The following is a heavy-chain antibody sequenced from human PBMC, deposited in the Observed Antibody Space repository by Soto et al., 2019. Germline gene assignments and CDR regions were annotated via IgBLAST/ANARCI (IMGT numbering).Heavy chain of an antibody. D-gene: IGHD1-26*01. Sequence: EVQLVESGGGLVKPGGSLTLSCAASGFTFSSYSMNWVRQAPGKGLEWVSSISSSSRHIYYADSVKGRFTISRDNAKNSLYLPMNSLRAEDTAMYFCARDPSDLWEPDQYFPHWGQGTLVAVSS. CDR1: GFTFSSYS. CDR3: ARDPSDLWEPDQYFPH. V-gene: IGHV3-21*01. CDR2: ISSSSRHI. J-gene: IGHJ1*01.